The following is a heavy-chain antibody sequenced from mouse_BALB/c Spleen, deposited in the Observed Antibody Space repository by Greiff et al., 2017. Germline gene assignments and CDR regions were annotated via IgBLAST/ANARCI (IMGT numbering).Heavy chain of an antibody. CDR2: ISSGGSYT. J-gene: IGHJ4*01. V-gene: IGHV5-9-4*01. CDR3: ARDPNRYAMDY. Sequence: EVKLVESGGGLVKPGGSLKLSCAASGFTFSSYAMSWVRQSPEKRLEWVAEISSGGSYTYYPDTVTGRFTISRDNAKNTLYLEMSSLRSEDTAMYYCARDPNRYAMDYWGQGTSVTVSS. CDR1: GFTFSSYA. D-gene: IGHD6-1*01.